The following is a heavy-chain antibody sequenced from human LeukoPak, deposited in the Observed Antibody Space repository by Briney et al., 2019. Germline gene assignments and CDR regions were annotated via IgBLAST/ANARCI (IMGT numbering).Heavy chain of an antibody. CDR2: INHNGNVN. CDR1: GFTFNRYN. CDR3: ARGGGLDV. V-gene: IGHV3-7*03. D-gene: IGHD3-16*01. Sequence: GGSLRLSCAASGFTFNRYNMNWVRQAPGKGLEWVASINHNGNVNYYVDSVKGRFTISRDNAKNSLYLQMSNLRAEDTAVYFCARGGGLDVWGQGATVTVSS. J-gene: IGHJ6*02.